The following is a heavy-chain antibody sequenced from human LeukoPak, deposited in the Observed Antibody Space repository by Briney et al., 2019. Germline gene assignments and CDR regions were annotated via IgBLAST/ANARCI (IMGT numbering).Heavy chain of an antibody. D-gene: IGHD3-10*01. CDR1: GFTFSSYS. CDR2: ISSSSSYI. CDR3: ARDQGLWFGELSSPLFDY. Sequence: GGSLRLSCAASGFTFSSYSMNWVRQAPGKGLEWVSSISSSSSYIYYADSVKGRFTISRDNAKNSLYLQMNSLRAEDTAVYYCARDQGLWFGELSSPLFDYWGQGTLVTVSS. J-gene: IGHJ4*02. V-gene: IGHV3-21*01.